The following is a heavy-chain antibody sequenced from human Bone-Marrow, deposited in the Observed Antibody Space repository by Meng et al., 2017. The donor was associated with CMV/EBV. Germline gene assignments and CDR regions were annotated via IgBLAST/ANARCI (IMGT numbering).Heavy chain of an antibody. D-gene: IGHD2-2*02. CDR2: IYYSGST. J-gene: IGHJ4*02. CDR3: ARDHQDCSSTSCYSGFDY. V-gene: IGHV4-61*01. CDR1: GGSVSSGSYY. Sequence: SETLSLTCTVSGGSVSSGSYYWSWIRQPPGKGLEWIGYIYYSGSTNYNPSLKSRVTISVETSKNQFSLKLSSVTAADTAVYYCARDHQDCSSTSCYSGFDYWGQGTLVTVSS.